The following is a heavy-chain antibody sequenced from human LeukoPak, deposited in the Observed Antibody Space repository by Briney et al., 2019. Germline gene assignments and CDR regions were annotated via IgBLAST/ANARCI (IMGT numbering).Heavy chain of an antibody. J-gene: IGHJ4*02. CDR2: INHSGSN. D-gene: IGHD2-8*01. Sequence: PSETLSLTCAVYGGSFSGYYWSWIRQPPGKGLEWIGEINHSGSNNYNPSLKSRVTISVDTSKNQFSLKLSSVTAADTAVYYCARRSGMLAYYFDYWGQGTLVTVSS. V-gene: IGHV4-34*01. CDR3: ARRSGMLAYYFDY. CDR1: GGSFSGYY.